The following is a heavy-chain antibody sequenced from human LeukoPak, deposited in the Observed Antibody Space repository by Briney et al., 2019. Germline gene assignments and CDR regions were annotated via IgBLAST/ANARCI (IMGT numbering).Heavy chain of an antibody. V-gene: IGHV1-46*01. CDR1: GYTFTSFY. CDR3: ARDAQLIVGAPYYYYMDV. CDR2: INPSGGST. D-gene: IGHD1-26*01. Sequence: GASVKVSCKASGYTFTSFYMHWVRQAPGQGLEWMGIINPSGGSTSYAQKFQGRVTMTRDTSTSTVYMELSSLRSEDTAVYYCARDAQLIVGAPYYYYMDVWGKGTTVTVSS. J-gene: IGHJ6*03.